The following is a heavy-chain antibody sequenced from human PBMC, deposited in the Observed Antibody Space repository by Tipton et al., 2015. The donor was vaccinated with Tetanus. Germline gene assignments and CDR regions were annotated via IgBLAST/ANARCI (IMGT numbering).Heavy chain of an antibody. J-gene: IGHJ4*02. CDR1: GFTFSGSA. D-gene: IGHD4-17*01. V-gene: IGHV3-21*01. CDR3: ARDRYGDYAVDY. Sequence: QLVQSGGGLVQPGGSLKLSCAASGFTFSGSAIHWVRQAPGKGLEWVSSISSSSSYIYYADSVKGRFTISRDNAKNSLYLQMNSLRAEDTAVYYCARDRYGDYAVDYWGQGTLVTVSS. CDR2: ISSSSSYI.